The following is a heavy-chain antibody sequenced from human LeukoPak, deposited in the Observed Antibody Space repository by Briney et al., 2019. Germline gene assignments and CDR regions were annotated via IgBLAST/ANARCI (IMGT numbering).Heavy chain of an antibody. CDR1: GYSISSGYY. Sequence: SETLSLTCTVSGYSISSGYYWGWIRQPPGKGLEWIGEIYHSGSTNYNPSLKSRVTISVDKSKNQFSLKLSSVTAADTAVYYCARVPDSNGDYGRIDYWGQGTLVTVSS. CDR3: ARVPDSNGDYGRIDY. J-gene: IGHJ4*02. V-gene: IGHV4-38-2*02. CDR2: IYHSGST. D-gene: IGHD4-23*01.